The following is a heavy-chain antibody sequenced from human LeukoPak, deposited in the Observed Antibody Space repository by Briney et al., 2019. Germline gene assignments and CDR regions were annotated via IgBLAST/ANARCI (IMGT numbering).Heavy chain of an antibody. CDR2: IYTSGRT. CDR1: GASISSGNSY. CDR3: VRGHNSGRSDFDY. V-gene: IGHV4-61*02. Sequence: SQTLSLTCTVSGASISSGNSYWSWIRQPAGKGLEWIGRIYTSGRTHLNPALKSRVTLSLDTSKNQFSLNLTSVAAADTAVYYCVRGHNSGRSDFDYWGLGTLVTVSS. D-gene: IGHD6-19*01. J-gene: IGHJ4*02.